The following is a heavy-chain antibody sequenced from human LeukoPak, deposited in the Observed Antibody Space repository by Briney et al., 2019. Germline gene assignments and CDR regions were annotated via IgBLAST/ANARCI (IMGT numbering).Heavy chain of an antibody. D-gene: IGHD4-17*01. Sequence: RGSLRPSCAASGFTFSDYYMSWIRQAPGEGLEWVSYLSSSGSTIYYADSVKGRFTISRDNAKNSLYLQMNSLRAEDTAVYYCAGITVTSAVYYYYMDVWGKGTTVTVSS. J-gene: IGHJ6*03. V-gene: IGHV3-11*01. CDR3: AGITVTSAVYYYYMDV. CDR2: LSSSGSTI. CDR1: GFTFSDYY.